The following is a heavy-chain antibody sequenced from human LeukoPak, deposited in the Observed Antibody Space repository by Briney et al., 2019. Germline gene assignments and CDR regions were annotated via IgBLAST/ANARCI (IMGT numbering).Heavy chain of an antibody. D-gene: IGHD2-2*01. CDR3: AKEGYCSSTSCYGGAFDI. CDR2: INPSGGST. CDR1: GYTFTSYY. V-gene: IGHV1-46*01. J-gene: IGHJ3*02. Sequence: ASVKVSCKASGYTFTSYYMHWVRQAPGQGLEWMGTINPSGGSTSYAQKFQGRVTMTRDTSTSTVYMELSSLRSEDTAVYYCAKEGYCSSTSCYGGAFDIWGQGTMVTVSS.